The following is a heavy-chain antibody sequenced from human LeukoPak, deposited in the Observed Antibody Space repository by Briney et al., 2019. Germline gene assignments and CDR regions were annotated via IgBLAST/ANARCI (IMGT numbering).Heavy chain of an antibody. V-gene: IGHV3-74*01. CDR3: VRDVPHNWFDT. Sequence: SGGSLRLSCAASGITFGNNWMHWVRQGPGKGLVWISRINSDEGGAIYADSVKGRFTVSRDNAKNTLYLQMNSLRAEDTAVYYCVRDVPHNWFDTWGQGTLVTVSS. J-gene: IGHJ5*02. CDR2: INSDEGGA. CDR1: GITFGNNW.